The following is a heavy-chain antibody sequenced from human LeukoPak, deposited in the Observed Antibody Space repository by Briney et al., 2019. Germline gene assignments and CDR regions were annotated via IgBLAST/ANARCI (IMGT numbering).Heavy chain of an antibody. CDR1: GGTFSSYA. CDR3: ARRGIDSSGYNYYYYGMDV. D-gene: IGHD3-22*01. Sequence: SVKVSCKASGGTFSSYAISWVRQAPGQGLEWMGGIIPIFGTANYAQKFQGRVTITTDESTSTAYMELSSLRSEDTAVYYCARRGIDSSGYNYYYYGMDVWGQGTTVTVSS. CDR2: IIPIFGTA. V-gene: IGHV1-69*05. J-gene: IGHJ6*02.